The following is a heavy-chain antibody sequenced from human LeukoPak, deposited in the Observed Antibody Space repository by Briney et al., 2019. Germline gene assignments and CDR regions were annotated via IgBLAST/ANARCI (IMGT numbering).Heavy chain of an antibody. J-gene: IGHJ6*03. V-gene: IGHV1-8*03. D-gene: IGHD6-6*01. CDR3: ARARSSLPWYYYYYMDV. CDR2: MNPNSGNT. Sequence: ASVKVSCKASGYTFTSYDINWVRQATGQGLEWMGWMNPNSGNTGYAQKFQGRVTITRNTSISTAYMELSSLRSEDTAVYYCARARSSLPWYYYYYMDVWGKGTTVTVSS. CDR1: GYTFTSYD.